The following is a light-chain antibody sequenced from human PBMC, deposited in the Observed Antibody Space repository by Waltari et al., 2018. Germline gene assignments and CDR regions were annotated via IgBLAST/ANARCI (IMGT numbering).Light chain of an antibody. Sequence: QSALTQPASVSGSPGQSITISCTGTSHDVGNYDLFSWYQQHPGKAPKLIIYEVTKRPSGFSNRFSGSKSGNTASLRISGLHTEDEGDYYCCSYSGDLSFGVVFGGGTKLTVL. CDR3: CSYSGDLSFGVV. V-gene: IGLV2-23*02. CDR2: EVT. J-gene: IGLJ2*01. CDR1: SHDVGNYDL.